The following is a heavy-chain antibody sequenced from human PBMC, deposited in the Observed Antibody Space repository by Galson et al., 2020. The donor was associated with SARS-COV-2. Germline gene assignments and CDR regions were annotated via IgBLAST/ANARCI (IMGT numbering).Heavy chain of an antibody. Sequence: GESLKISCAASGFTFSNYEMNWVRQAPGKGLEWVSYISSSGSTIYYTDSVKGRFTISRDNAKNSLYLQMNSLRAEDTAVYYCARGGPTVTPFDYWGQGTLVTVSS. CDR2: ISSSGSTI. D-gene: IGHD4-17*01. CDR1: GFTFSNYE. J-gene: IGHJ4*02. V-gene: IGHV3-48*03. CDR3: ARGGPTVTPFDY.